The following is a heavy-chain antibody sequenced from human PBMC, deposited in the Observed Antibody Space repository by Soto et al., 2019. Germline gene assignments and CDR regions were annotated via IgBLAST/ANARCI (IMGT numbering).Heavy chain of an antibody. V-gene: IGHV3-33*01. J-gene: IGHJ4*02. CDR2: RWQDASNK. CDR1: TFTFSFYG. D-gene: IGHD3-22*01. Sequence: PWRSLRLSSAAATFTFSFYGMHWVSKALRKKLEGMAVRWQDASNKYYADSGKRRCTISRENSQNTLYLQMNSLRAEDRAVYYCAREVYSSDSSGNYYFDYWGQGTLVTVSS. CDR3: AREVYSSDSSGNYYFDY.